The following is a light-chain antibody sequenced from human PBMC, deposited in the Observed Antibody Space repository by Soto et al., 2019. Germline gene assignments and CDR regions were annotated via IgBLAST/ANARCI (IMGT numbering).Light chain of an antibody. CDR3: QQYGSSLTWT. J-gene: IGKJ1*01. CDR2: GAS. CDR1: QSVSSNY. Sequence: EIVLTQSPGILSLSPGDVATLYFSASQSVSSNYLAWYQQNPGQAPRLLIYGASSRATGIPDRFSGSGSGTDFTLTISRLEPEDFAVYYCQQYGSSLTWTFGQGTKVDIK. V-gene: IGKV3-20*01.